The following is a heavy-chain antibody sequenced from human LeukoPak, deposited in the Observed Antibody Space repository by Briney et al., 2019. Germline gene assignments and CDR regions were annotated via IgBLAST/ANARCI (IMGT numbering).Heavy chain of an antibody. D-gene: IGHD3-22*01. V-gene: IGHV1-18*01. CDR1: GYSFTSYG. Sequence: ASVKVSCKASGYSFTSYGIGWVRQAPGQGLEWMGGTSAYNGNTNYAQKLQGRVTMTTDTSTSTAYMELRSLRSDDTAVYYCARDQYYYDSSGYSPSGYWGQGTLVTVSS. CDR2: TSAYNGNT. J-gene: IGHJ4*02. CDR3: ARDQYYYDSSGYSPSGY.